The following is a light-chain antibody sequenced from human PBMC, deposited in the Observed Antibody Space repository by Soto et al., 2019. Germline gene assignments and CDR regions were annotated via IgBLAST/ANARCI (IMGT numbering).Light chain of an antibody. CDR1: QRVXVR. V-gene: IGKV1-5*01. CDR2: XAS. CDR3: QQYYSHRT. Sequence: DIQMTKCPSTLSASGGDRVTISCRASQRVXVRLVWYQKKPGKAPKSLIYXASKLESGVPSRFSGSGSGTEFTITISSLQPDDVATYYCQQYYSHRTFGQGTKVDIK. J-gene: IGKJ1*01.